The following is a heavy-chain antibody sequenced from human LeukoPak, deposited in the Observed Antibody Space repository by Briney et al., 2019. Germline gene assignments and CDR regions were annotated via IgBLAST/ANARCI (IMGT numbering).Heavy chain of an antibody. V-gene: IGHV3-21*01. CDR3: ARGVDYYDSSGYY. D-gene: IGHD3-22*01. Sequence: GGSLRLSCAASGFTFINAWMNWVRQAPGKGLEWVSSISSSSSYIYYADSVKGRFTISRDNAKNSLYLQMNSLRAEDTAVYYCARGVDYYDSSGYYRGQGTLVTVSS. J-gene: IGHJ4*02. CDR1: GFTFINAW. CDR2: ISSSSSYI.